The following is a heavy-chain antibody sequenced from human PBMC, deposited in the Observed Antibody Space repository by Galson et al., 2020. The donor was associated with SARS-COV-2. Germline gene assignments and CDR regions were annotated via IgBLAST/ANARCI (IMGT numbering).Heavy chain of an antibody. CDR3: ARDLGGLPNSYYYYYYGMDV. J-gene: IGHJ6*02. CDR1: GGSISSGGYY. D-gene: IGHD3-10*01. Sequence: ASETLSLTCTVSGGSISSGGYYWSWIRQHPGKGLEWIGYIYYSGSTYYNPSLKSRVTISVDTSKNQFSLKLSSVTAADTAVYYCARDLGGLPNSYYYYYYGMDVWGQGTTVTVSS. CDR2: IYYSGST. V-gene: IGHV4-31*03.